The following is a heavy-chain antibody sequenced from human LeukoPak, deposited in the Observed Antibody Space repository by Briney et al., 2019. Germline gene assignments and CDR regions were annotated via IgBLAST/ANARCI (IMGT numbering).Heavy chain of an antibody. V-gene: IGHV3-74*01. CDR3: ARVRVGTTYFDY. J-gene: IGHJ4*02. D-gene: IGHD1-26*01. CDR2: INSDGSST. Sequence: PGGSLRLSCAASGFTFSGYWMHWVRQAPGKGLVWVSRINSDGSSTSYADSVKGRFTISRDNAKNTLCLQMNSLRAEDTAVYYCARVRVGTTYFDYWGQGTLVSVSS. CDR1: GFTFSGYW.